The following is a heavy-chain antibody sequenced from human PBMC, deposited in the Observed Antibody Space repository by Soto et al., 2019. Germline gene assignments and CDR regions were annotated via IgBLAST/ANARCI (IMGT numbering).Heavy chain of an antibody. CDR1: GGTFSIYA. V-gene: IGHV1-69*13. J-gene: IGHJ5*02. CDR2: IIPIFGTA. Sequence: GASVKVSCKASGGTFSIYAISWVRHAPGQGLEWMGGIIPIFGTANYAQKFQGRVTITADESTSTAYMELNSLRSEATAVVYCARDRVGITVSSKTLGEWFDPWGQGTLVTVSS. D-gene: IGHD3-16*01. CDR3: ARDRVGITVSSKTLGEWFDP.